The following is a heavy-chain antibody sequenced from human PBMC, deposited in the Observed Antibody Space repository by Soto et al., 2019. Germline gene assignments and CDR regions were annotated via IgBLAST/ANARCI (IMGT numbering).Heavy chain of an antibody. Sequence: QVQLVESGGGVVQPGRSLRLSCVGSGFTFSYYGMHWVRQAPGKGLEWVAVIWYDGSNTYYADSVKGRFTISRDNSKNTLYLQMDSPRVEDTAVYYCARGGLARDYCGMDVWGQGTTVTVSS. V-gene: IGHV3-33*01. CDR3: ARGGLARDYCGMDV. J-gene: IGHJ6*02. D-gene: IGHD6-13*01. CDR2: IWYDGSNT. CDR1: GFTFSYYG.